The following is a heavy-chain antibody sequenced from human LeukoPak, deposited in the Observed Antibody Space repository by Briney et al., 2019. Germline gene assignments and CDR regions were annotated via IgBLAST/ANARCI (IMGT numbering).Heavy chain of an antibody. V-gene: IGHV3-49*03. Sequence: GGSLRLSCTASGFTFGDYAMSWFRQAPGKGLEWVGFIRSKAYGGTTEYAASVKGRFTISRDDSKSIAYLQMNSLKTEDTAVYYCAKRGVNRGLDYWGQGTLVTVSS. CDR1: GFTFGDYA. CDR2: IRSKAYGGTT. CDR3: AKRGVNRGLDY. J-gene: IGHJ4*02. D-gene: IGHD1-14*01.